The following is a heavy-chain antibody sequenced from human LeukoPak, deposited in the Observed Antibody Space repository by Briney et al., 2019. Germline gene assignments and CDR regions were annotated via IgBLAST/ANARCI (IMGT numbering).Heavy chain of an antibody. CDR3: ARPGIGS. V-gene: IGHV4-39*07. CDR1: GGSISSSSYY. D-gene: IGHD2-15*01. J-gene: IGHJ4*02. CDR2: IYYSGST. Sequence: SETLSLTCTVPGGSISSSSYYWGWIRQPPGRGLEWIGSIYYSGSTYYNPSLKSRVTISVDTSKNQFSLKLSSVTAADTAVYYCARPGIGSWGQGTLVTVSS.